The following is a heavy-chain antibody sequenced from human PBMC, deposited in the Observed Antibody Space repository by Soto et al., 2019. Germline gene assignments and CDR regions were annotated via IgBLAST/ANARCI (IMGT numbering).Heavy chain of an antibody. CDR3: ARERYYDSSGYPYY. CDR2: INPNSGGT. J-gene: IGHJ4*02. CDR1: GYTFTGYY. D-gene: IGHD3-22*01. Sequence: ASVKVSCKASGYTFTGYYMYWVRQAPGQGLEWMGWINPNSGGTNYAQKFQGWVTMTRDTSISTAYMELSRLRSDDTAVYYCARERYYDSSGYPYYWGQGALVTVSS. V-gene: IGHV1-2*04.